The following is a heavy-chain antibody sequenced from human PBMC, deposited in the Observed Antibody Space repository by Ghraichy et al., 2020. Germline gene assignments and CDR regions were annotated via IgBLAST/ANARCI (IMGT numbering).Heavy chain of an antibody. J-gene: IGHJ4*02. CDR1: GFTFDDYA. D-gene: IGHD3-22*01. CDR2: ISGDGGST. CDR3: AKDSHYYDSSGCHDY. V-gene: IGHV3-43*02. Sequence: GGSLRLSCAASGFTFDDYAMHWVRQAPGKGLEWVSLISGDGGSTYYADSVKGRFTISRDNSKNSLYLQMNSLRTEDTALYYCAKDSHYYDSSGCHDYWGQGTLVTVSS.